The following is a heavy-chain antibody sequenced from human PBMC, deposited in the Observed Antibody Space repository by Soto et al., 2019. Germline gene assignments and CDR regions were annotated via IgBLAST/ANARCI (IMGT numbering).Heavy chain of an antibody. CDR3: ARGGGPYVWFNEF. V-gene: IGHV1-69*13. CDR2: IIPVFGTT. J-gene: IGHJ4*02. CDR1: GGLFSSFA. D-gene: IGHD3-16*01. Sequence: SVKVSCKDSGGLFSSFAISWVRQAPGQGLEWMGGIIPVFGTTNYAQKFQGRVTITADESANTAYMELSSLTSDDTAMYYCARGGGPYVWFNEFWGQGTQVTVSS.